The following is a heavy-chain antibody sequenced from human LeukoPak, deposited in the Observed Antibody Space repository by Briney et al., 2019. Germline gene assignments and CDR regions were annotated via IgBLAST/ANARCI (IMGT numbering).Heavy chain of an antibody. V-gene: IGHV4-59*01. CDR3: ARFPMTTVVTPYFDY. Sequence: PSETLSLTCTVSSGSISSYYWSWIRQPPGKGLEWIGYIYYSGSTNYNPSLKSRVTISVDTSKNQSSLKLSSVTAADTAVYYCARFPMTTVVTPYFDYWGQGTLVTVSS. D-gene: IGHD4-23*01. J-gene: IGHJ4*02. CDR1: SGSISSYY. CDR2: IYYSGST.